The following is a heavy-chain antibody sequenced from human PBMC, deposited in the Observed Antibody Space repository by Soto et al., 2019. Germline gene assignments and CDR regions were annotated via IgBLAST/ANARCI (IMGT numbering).Heavy chain of an antibody. Sequence: QVQLVQSGAEVKKPGSSVKVSCKASGGTFSSYAISWVRQAPGQGLEWMGGIIPIFGTANYAQKFQGRVTITGDEATSTAYMELRSLRSEDTDVYYCARAPYSSSSPLYFAYWGQGTLVTVSS. J-gene: IGHJ4*02. CDR1: GGTFSSYA. CDR2: IIPIFGTA. CDR3: ARAPYSSSSPLYFAY. D-gene: IGHD6-6*01. V-gene: IGHV1-69*01.